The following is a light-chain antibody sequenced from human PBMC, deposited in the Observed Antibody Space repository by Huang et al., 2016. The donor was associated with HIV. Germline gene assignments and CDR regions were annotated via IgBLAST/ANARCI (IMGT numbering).Light chain of an antibody. CDR3: QQSYRTLPYT. Sequence: DIQMTQSPSSLSAFEGDTVTITCRASQAINNFLNGYQHKPGGAPKLLIYVADNLQTGVPSRFSGSGSGTDFTLTINNVQREDFATYYCQQSYRTLPYTFGQGTKLEIK. CDR2: VAD. J-gene: IGKJ2*01. CDR1: QAINNF. V-gene: IGKV1-39*01.